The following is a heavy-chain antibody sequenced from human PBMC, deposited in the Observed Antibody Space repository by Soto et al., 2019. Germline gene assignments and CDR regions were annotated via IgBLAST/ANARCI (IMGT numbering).Heavy chain of an antibody. Sequence: PGGSLRLSCAASGFSFRSYAMHWVRQAPGKGLEWVAVIWYDGVNKYYADSVKGRFTISRDNSNNTLYVQMNSLKAEDTAVYYCVRDPYLPTGGRLASLLYWGPRTLFSVFS. CDR1: GFSFRSYA. D-gene: IGHD2-8*02. CDR2: IWYDGVNK. CDR3: VRDPYLPTGGRLASLLY. V-gene: IGHV3-33*08. J-gene: IGHJ4*02.